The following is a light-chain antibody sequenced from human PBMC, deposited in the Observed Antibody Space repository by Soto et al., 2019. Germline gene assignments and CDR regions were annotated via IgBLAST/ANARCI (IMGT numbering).Light chain of an antibody. CDR3: QQRSNWPGT. CDR2: NAS. J-gene: IGKJ1*01. Sequence: EIVLTQSPATLSLSPGTRAPLSCRASQSVSSYLAWYQKKPGQAPSLLIYNASNRATGIPARFSGSGSGTDFRLTISSLETEDCAVYYCQQRSNWPGTFGQGTKVDIK. V-gene: IGKV3-11*01. CDR1: QSVSSY.